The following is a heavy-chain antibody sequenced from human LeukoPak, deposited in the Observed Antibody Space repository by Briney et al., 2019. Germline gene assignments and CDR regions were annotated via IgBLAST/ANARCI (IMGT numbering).Heavy chain of an antibody. CDR3: ARDKGEDIAAAHYYFDY. V-gene: IGHV3-21*01. CDR1: GFTFSSFS. D-gene: IGHD6-13*01. J-gene: IGHJ4*02. CDR2: ISSSSGSI. Sequence: GGSLRLSCAASGFTFSSFSMNWVRQAPGKGLEWVSSISSSSGSIYYADSLKGRFTISRDNAKNSLYLQMNSLGAGDTAVYYCARDKGEDIAAAHYYFDYWGQGTLVTVSS.